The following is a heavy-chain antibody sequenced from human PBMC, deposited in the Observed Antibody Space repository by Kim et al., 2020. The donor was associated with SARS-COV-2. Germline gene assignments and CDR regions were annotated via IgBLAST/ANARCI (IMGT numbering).Heavy chain of an antibody. CDR3: AMSGAAPGPDGMDV. CDR2: IDPSDSYT. D-gene: IGHD6-13*01. Sequence: GESLKISCKGSGYSFTSYWISWVRQMPGKGLEWMGRIDPSDSYTNYSPSFQGHVTISVDKSISTAYLQWSSLKASDTAMYYCAMSGAAPGPDGMDVWGQGTTVTVSS. CDR1: GYSFTSYW. J-gene: IGHJ6*02. V-gene: IGHV5-10-1*01.